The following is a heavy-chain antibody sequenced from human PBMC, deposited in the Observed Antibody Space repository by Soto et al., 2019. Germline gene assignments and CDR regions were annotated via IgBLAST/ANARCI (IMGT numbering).Heavy chain of an antibody. Sequence: GGSLRLSCAASGFTFSSYAMSWVRQAPGKGLEWVSAISGSGGSTYYADSVKGRITIYRDNSKNTLYLQMNSLRAEDTDVYDCAKDMEMATILHWGQGTLVTVSS. CDR2: ISGSGGST. CDR1: GFTFSSYA. J-gene: IGHJ4*02. V-gene: IGHV3-23*01. D-gene: IGHD3-9*01. CDR3: AKDMEMATILH.